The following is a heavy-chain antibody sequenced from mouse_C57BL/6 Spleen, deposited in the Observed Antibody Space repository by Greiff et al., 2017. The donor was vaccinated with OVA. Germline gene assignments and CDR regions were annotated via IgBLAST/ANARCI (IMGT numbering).Heavy chain of an antibody. D-gene: IGHD2-2*01. V-gene: IGHV10-1*01. CDR1: GFSFNTYA. J-gene: IGHJ1*03. CDR3: VREVIDFDV. CDR2: IRSKSNNYAT. Sequence: EVKLMESGGGLVQPKGSLKLSCAASGFSFNTYAMNWVRQAPGKGLEWVARIRSKSNNYATYYADSVKDRFTISRDDSESMLYLQMNNLKTEDVAMDYCVREVIDFDVWGTGTTVTVSS.